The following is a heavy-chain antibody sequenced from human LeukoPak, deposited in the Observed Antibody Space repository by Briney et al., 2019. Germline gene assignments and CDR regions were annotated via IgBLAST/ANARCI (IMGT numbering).Heavy chain of an antibody. CDR3: AKEWTMVRGVFDY. D-gene: IGHD3-10*01. CDR2: ISGSGGST. Sequence: GGSLRLSCAASGFTFSSYAMSWVRQAPGRGLEWVSAISGSGGSTYYADSVKGRFTISRDNSKNTVYLQMNSLRAEDTAVYYCAKEWTMVRGVFDYWGQGTLVTVSS. V-gene: IGHV3-23*01. J-gene: IGHJ4*02. CDR1: GFTFSSYA.